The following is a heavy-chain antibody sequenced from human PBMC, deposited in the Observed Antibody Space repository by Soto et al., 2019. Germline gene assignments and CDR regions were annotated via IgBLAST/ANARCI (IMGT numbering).Heavy chain of an antibody. V-gene: IGHV4-39*01. CDR1: GGSISSSSYY. J-gene: IGHJ4*02. CDR3: ARTDDYGDYFDY. D-gene: IGHD4-17*01. CDR2: IYYSGST. Sequence: SETLSLTCTVSGGSISSSSYYWGWIRQPPGKGLEWIGSIYYSGSTYYNPSLKSRVTISVDTSKNQFSLKLSSVTAADTAVYYCARTDDYGDYFDYWGQGTLVTVSS.